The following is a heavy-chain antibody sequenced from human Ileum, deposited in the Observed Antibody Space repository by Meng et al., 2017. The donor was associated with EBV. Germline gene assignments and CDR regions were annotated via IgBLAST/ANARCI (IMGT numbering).Heavy chain of an antibody. CDR3: ARTYYYDSSGYAPFDY. J-gene: IGHJ4*02. D-gene: IGHD3-22*01. Sequence: LSLACMVAGGSLSSSSYDWGWIRQPPGKALEWIGNIHDIGSTYYNPSLTRRVTISVDTSKTQFSLKLRSVTAADTAVYYCARTYYYDSSGYAPFDYWGQGTLVTVSS. V-gene: IGHV4-39*07. CDR2: IHDIGST. CDR1: GGSLSSSSYD.